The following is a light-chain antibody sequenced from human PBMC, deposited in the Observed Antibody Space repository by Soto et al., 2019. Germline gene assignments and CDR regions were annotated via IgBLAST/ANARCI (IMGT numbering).Light chain of an antibody. CDR3: QQYGSSSYT. CDR1: QSVSSSY. J-gene: IGKJ2*01. CDR2: GAS. Sequence: IVLTQSPCTLSLSPGERATLSCRASQSVSSSYLAWYQQKPGQAPRLLIYGASSRATGIPDRFSGSGSGTDFTLTISILEPEDFAVYYCQQYGSSSYTFGQGTQLEIK. V-gene: IGKV3-20*01.